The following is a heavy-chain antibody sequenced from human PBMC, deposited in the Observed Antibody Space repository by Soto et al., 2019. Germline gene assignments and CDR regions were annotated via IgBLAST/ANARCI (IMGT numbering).Heavy chain of an antibody. J-gene: IGHJ3*01. D-gene: IGHD2-21*02. V-gene: IGHV3-74*01. CDR2: INSDGSST. CDR1: GFTFSSYW. Sequence: GESLKISCAASGFTFSSYWIHWVRQAPGKGLVWVSRINSDGSSTTYADSVKGRFTISRDNAKNTLYLQMNSLRAEDTAVYYCARGDRGAFDLWGQGTMVTVSS. CDR3: ARGDRGAFDL.